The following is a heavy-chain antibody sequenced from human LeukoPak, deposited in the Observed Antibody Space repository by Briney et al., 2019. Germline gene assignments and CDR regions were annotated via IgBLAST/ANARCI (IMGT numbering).Heavy chain of an antibody. D-gene: IGHD4-17*01. J-gene: IGHJ4*02. V-gene: IGHV3-7*03. CDR2: IKKDGGER. CDR1: GFTFSGYW. Sequence: GGSLRLSCAASGFTFSGYWMSWVRQAPGKGLEWVANIKKDGGERYYVDSVKGRFTISRDNAKNSLYLQMNSLRGEDTAVYYCARDKLNGDSRFDFWGQGTLVTVSS. CDR3: ARDKLNGDSRFDF.